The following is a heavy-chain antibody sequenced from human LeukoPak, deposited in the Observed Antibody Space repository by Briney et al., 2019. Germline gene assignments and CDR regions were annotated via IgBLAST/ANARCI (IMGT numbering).Heavy chain of an antibody. D-gene: IGHD5-24*01. V-gene: IGHV4-34*01. CDR3: ARHLKKDGYNYYFDY. J-gene: IGHJ4*02. Sequence: SSETLSLTCAVYGGSFSGYSWSWIRQPPGKGLEWIGEINHSVSTNYNPSLKSRVTISVDTSKNQFSLRLSSVTAADTAVYYCARHLKKDGYNYYFDYWGQGTLVTVSS. CDR1: GGSFSGYS. CDR2: INHSVST.